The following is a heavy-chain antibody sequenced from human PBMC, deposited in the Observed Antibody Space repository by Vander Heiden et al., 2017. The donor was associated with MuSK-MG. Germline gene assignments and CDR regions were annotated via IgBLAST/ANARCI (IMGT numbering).Heavy chain of an antibody. CDR1: GLTFDDYA. D-gene: IGHD2-8*01. CDR2: ISRNSGSI. Sequence: DVQLVDSVRGLVQPGRSLRLSCAASGLTFDDYAMHGVRQEPGKGVEWVSGISRNSGSIGYADSVKGRFTISRDNAKNSLYLQMNRLRAEDTALYYCGKDMYGHYYYYMDVWGKGTTVTVSS. V-gene: IGHV3-9*01. CDR3: GKDMYGHYYYYMDV. J-gene: IGHJ6*03.